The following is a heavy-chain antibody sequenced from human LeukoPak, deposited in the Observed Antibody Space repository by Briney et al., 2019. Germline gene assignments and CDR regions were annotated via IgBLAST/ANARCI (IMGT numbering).Heavy chain of an antibody. D-gene: IGHD3-22*01. CDR2: INPGDSDT. V-gene: IGHV5-51*01. CDR1: GYSFTSYW. J-gene: IGHJ3*02. CDR3: ARTTYYYDSSGTNAFDI. Sequence: KHGESLKISCKGSGYSFTSYWIGWVRQMPGKGLEWMGIINPGDSDTRYSPSFQGQVTISADKSISTAYLQWSSLKASDTAMYYCARTTYYYDSSGTNAFDIWGQGTMVTVSS.